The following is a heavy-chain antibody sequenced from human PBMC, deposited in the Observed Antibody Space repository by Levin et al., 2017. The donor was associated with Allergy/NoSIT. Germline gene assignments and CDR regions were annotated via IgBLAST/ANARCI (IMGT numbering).Heavy chain of an antibody. CDR3: ASQFSIAAAGTDAFDI. D-gene: IGHD6-13*01. CDR1: GGSISSSSYY. V-gene: IGHV4-39*07. J-gene: IGHJ3*02. CDR2: IYYSGST. Sequence: SQTLSLTCTVSGGSISSSSYYWGWIRQPPGKGLEWIGSIYYSGSTYYNPSLKSRVTISVDTSKNQFSLKLSSVTAADTAVYYCASQFSIAAAGTDAFDIWGQGTMVTVSS.